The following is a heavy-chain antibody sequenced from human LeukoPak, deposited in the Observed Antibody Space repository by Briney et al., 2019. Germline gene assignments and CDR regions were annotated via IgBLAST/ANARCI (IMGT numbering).Heavy chain of an antibody. V-gene: IGHV3-53*01. CDR1: GFTVSSTY. CDR3: AREVQLSSGWSNWFDP. CDR2: IYTGGST. D-gene: IGHD6-19*01. Sequence: GGSLRLSCAASGFTVSSTYMTWVRQAPGKGLEWFSLIYTGGSTFYADAVKGRFTISRDTSTNTLVLHMTSLRVEDTAVYYCAREVQLSSGWSNWFDPRGQGTLVTVSS. J-gene: IGHJ5*02.